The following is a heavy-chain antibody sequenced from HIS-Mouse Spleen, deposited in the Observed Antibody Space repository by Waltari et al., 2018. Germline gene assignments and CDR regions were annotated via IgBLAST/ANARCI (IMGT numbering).Heavy chain of an antibody. V-gene: IGHV3-30*18. CDR3: AKDRGSQFDY. J-gene: IGHJ4*02. Sequence: QGQLVESGGGVVQPGGSLRLSCAASGFTFGSYGMHWVRQAPGKGLEWVAVISYDGSNKYYADSVKGRFTISRDNSKNTLYLQMNSLRAEDTAVYYCAKDRGSQFDYWGQGTLVTVSS. CDR1: GFTFGSYG. D-gene: IGHD1-26*01. CDR2: ISYDGSNK.